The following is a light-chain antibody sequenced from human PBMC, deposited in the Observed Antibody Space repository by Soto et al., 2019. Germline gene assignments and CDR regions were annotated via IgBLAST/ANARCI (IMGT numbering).Light chain of an antibody. CDR3: AAWDDSLSGPDVV. J-gene: IGLJ2*01. CDR2: RNN. Sequence: QAVVTQPPSASGTPGQRVTISCSGSSSNIGSNYVYWYQQLPGTAPKLLIYRNNQRPSGVPDRFSGSKSGTSASLAISGLRSVDEADYYWAAWDDSLSGPDVVFGGGTQLTVL. V-gene: IGLV1-47*01. CDR1: SSNIGSNY.